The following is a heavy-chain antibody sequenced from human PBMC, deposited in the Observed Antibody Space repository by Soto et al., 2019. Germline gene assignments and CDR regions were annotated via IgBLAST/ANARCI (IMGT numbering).Heavy chain of an antibody. V-gene: IGHV3-30*18. CDR1: GFTFSTYG. D-gene: IGHD6-13*01. Sequence: QVQLVESGGGVVQPGTSLRLSCAASGFTFSTYGMHWVRQAPGKGLEWVAVMSYHGGNIYYGHSVKGRFTISRDNSKNTLYLQMNSLRTEDTAVYYCAKVVEGGTAAFYPPDYWGQGTLVTVSS. J-gene: IGHJ4*02. CDR3: AKVVEGGTAAFYPPDY. CDR2: MSYHGGNI.